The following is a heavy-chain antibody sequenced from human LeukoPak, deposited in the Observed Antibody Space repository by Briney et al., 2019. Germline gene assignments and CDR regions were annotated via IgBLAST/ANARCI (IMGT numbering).Heavy chain of an antibody. J-gene: IGHJ4*02. Sequence: GGSLRLSCAASGLTFSDYYMSWIRQAPGKGLEWVSSISSSSSYIYYADSVKGRFTISRDNAKNSLYLQMNSLRAEDTAVYYCARGGGIVVVITSPPDYWGQGTLVTVSS. D-gene: IGHD3-22*01. V-gene: IGHV3-11*06. CDR3: ARGGGIVVVITSPPDY. CDR2: ISSSSSYI. CDR1: GLTFSDYY.